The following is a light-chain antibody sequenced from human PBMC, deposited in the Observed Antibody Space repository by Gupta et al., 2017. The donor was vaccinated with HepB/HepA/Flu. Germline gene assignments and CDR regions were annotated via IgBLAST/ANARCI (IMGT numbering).Light chain of an antibody. CDR2: NND. CDR3: KTLDDSLNRYV. CDR1: SSNIGRNL. Sequence: QSVLTQPHSASGTPGQRVTKSCSGSSSNIGRNLVSWYQQHPGTAPKLLIYNNDQRPSGVPGRLSGSKSGTSASLAISGLQSEDEADYYCKTLDDSLNRYVFGSGTKVAVL. J-gene: IGLJ1*01. V-gene: IGLV1-44*01.